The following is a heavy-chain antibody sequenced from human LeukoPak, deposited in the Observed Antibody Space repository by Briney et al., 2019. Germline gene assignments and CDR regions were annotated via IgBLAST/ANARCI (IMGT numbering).Heavy chain of an antibody. D-gene: IGHD3-3*01. V-gene: IGHV4-61*01. Sequence: PSETLSLTCTVSGGSVSSGSYYWSWIRQPPGKGLEWIGYIYYSGSTNYNPSLKSRVTISVDASKNQFSLKLSSVTAADTAVYYCARDRLRFLEKSYYYGMDVWGQGTTVTVSS. CDR2: IYYSGST. J-gene: IGHJ6*02. CDR1: GGSVSSGSYY. CDR3: ARDRLRFLEKSYYYGMDV.